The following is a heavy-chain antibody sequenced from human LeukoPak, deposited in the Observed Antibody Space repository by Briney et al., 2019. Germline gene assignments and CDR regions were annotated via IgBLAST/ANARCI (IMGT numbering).Heavy chain of an antibody. CDR1: GYSISSGYD. CDR3: ARRGYYDSSGSGSYWYFDL. V-gene: IGHV4-38-2*01. D-gene: IGHD3-22*01. CDR2: IYHSGST. Sequence: SETLSLTCAVSGYSISSGYDWGWIRQPPGKGLEWIGSIYHSGSTYYNPSLRGRDTISVDTSKNQFSLKLSSVTAADTAVYYCARRGYYDSSGSGSYWYFDLWGRGTLVTVSS. J-gene: IGHJ2*01.